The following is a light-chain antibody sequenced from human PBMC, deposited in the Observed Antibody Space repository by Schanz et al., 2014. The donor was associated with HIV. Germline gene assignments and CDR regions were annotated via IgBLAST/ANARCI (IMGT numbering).Light chain of an antibody. CDR1: QSISEW. J-gene: IGKJ2*01. V-gene: IGKV1-5*03. Sequence: DIQMTQSPSTLSASIGDRITITCRASQSISEWLAWYQQKPGQAPNLLISEASTLESGVPSRFSVTGSGTEFTLTISSLQPDDFATYFCLHYNDFASTFGQGTKLEIK. CDR2: EAS. CDR3: LHYNDFAST.